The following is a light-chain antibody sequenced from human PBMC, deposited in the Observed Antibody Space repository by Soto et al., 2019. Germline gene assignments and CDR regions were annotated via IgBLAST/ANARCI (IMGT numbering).Light chain of an antibody. J-gene: IGKJ1*01. Sequence: EIVLTQSPDTLSLSPGERATLSCRASQSVASNQLAWYQHKSGQAPRLLIHGVFTRANGIPDRFSGSGSGTDFTLTISRLEPEDFALYYCQQYGGSPQTFGQVTKVEIK. CDR3: QQYGGSPQT. CDR1: QSVASNQ. CDR2: GVF. V-gene: IGKV3-20*01.